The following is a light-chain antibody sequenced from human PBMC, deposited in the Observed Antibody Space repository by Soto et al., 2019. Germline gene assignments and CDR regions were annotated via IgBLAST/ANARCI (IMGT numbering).Light chain of an antibody. V-gene: IGKV3-20*01. CDR2: GAS. J-gene: IGKJ1*01. CDR1: QSLSNNIY. Sequence: IVLTQSPSTLSLSPGERDTLSCRASQSLSNNIYLAWYQQKPGQAXRXXIYGASSRATGIPNRFSGSGYGTDLTLTISRLQPEDFEVYYCQQYGNSPQTFGQGTKVDIK. CDR3: QQYGNSPQT.